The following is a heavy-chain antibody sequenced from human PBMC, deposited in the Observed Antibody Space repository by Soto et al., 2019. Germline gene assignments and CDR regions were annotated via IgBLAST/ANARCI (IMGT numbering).Heavy chain of an antibody. CDR3: ARGRRCSSTSCYSYYYYYMDV. D-gene: IGHD2-2*01. CDR1: GDSIVGSNW. V-gene: IGHV4-4*02. Sequence: PSETLSLTCAVSGDSIVGSNWWSWVRQPPGKGLEWIGEIHHSGNTNYNPSLKSRVTISVDTSKNQFSLKLSSVTAADTAVYYCARGRRCSSTSCYSYYYYYMDVWGQGTTVTVSS. J-gene: IGHJ6*03. CDR2: IHHSGNT.